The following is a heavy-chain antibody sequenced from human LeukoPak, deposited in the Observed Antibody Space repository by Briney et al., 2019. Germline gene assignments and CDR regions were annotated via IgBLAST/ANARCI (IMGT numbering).Heavy chain of an antibody. CDR3: ASSSVLRYFDWLPMPFDY. V-gene: IGHV4-59*01. Sequence: SETLSLTCTVSGGSISSYYWSWIRQPPGKGLEWIGYIYYSGSTNYNPSLKSRVTISVDTSKNQFSLKLSSVTAADTAVYHCASSSVLRYFDWLPMPFDYWGQGTLVTVSS. CDR2: IYYSGST. CDR1: GGSISSYY. J-gene: IGHJ4*02. D-gene: IGHD3-9*01.